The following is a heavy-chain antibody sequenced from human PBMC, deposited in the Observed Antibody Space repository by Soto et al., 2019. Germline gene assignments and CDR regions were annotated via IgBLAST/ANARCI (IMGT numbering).Heavy chain of an antibody. CDR3: ARDSGSPRHYDFWSGYYYGYGMDV. D-gene: IGHD3-3*01. Sequence: GGSLRLSCAASGFTFSSYGMHWVRQAPGKGLEWVAVIWYDGSNKYYADSVKGRFTISRDNSKNTLYLQMNSLRAEDTAVYYCARDSGSPRHYDFWSGYYYGYGMDVWGQGTTVTVSS. CDR1: GFTFSSYG. J-gene: IGHJ6*02. V-gene: IGHV3-33*01. CDR2: IWYDGSNK.